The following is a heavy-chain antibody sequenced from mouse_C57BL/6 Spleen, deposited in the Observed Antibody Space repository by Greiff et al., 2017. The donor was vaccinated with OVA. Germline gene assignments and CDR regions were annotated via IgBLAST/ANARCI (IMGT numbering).Heavy chain of an antibody. D-gene: IGHD2-5*01. CDR3: ARSYYSNSAWFAY. CDR1: GFTFSDYY. V-gene: IGHV5-16*01. J-gene: IGHJ3*01. Sequence: DVKLVESEGGLVQPGSSMKLSCTASGFTFSDYYMAWVRQVPEKGLEWVANINYDGSSTYYLDSLKSRFIISRDNAKNILYLQMSSLKSEDTATYYCARSYYSNSAWFAYWGQGTLVTVSA. CDR2: INYDGSST.